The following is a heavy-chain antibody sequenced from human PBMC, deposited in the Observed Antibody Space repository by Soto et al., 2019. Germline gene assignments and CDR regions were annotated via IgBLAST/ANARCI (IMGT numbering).Heavy chain of an antibody. CDR2: ISSSNNI. CDR3: ARAHVGSRWGYFDK. CDR1: GFVFRSYS. Sequence: GGSLRLSCAASGFVFRSYSMSWVRQAPGKGLEWVSAISSSNNIDYADSVKGRFRISRDNAKNSLFLEMNSLRGGDTAVYYCARAHVGSRWGYFDKWGQGALVSVSS. J-gene: IGHJ4*02. V-gene: IGHV3-21*01. D-gene: IGHD6-13*01.